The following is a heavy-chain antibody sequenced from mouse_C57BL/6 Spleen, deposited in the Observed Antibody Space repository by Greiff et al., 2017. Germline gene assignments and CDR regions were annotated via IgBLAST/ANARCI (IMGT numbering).Heavy chain of an antibody. D-gene: IGHD2-3*01. CDR3: ARSMMVTTLYYDAMGY. Sequence: QVQLQQPGAELVRPGSSVKLSCKASGYTFTSYWMDWVKQRPGQGLEWIGNIYPSASETHYNQKFKDQATLTVDKSSSTAYMQLSSLTSEDSAVYYCARSMMVTTLYYDAMGYWGQGTSVTVSS. CDR1: GYTFTSYW. V-gene: IGHV1-61*01. CDR2: IYPSASET. J-gene: IGHJ4*01.